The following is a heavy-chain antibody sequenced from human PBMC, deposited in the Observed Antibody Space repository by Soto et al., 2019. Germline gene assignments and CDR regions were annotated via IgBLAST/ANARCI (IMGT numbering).Heavy chain of an antibody. J-gene: IGHJ6*02. CDR1: GGTFSSYA. D-gene: IGHD6-19*01. V-gene: IGHV1-69*13. Sequence: SVKVSCKASGGTFSSYAISWVRQAPGQGLEWMGGIIPIFGTANYAQKFQGRVTITADESTSTAYMELSSLRSEDTAVYYCARDASSGNDYYYYYGTDVWGQGTTVTVSS. CDR3: ARDASSGNDYYYYYGTDV. CDR2: IIPIFGTA.